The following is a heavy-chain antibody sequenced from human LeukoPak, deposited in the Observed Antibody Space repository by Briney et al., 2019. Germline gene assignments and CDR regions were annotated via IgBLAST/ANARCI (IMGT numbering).Heavy chain of an antibody. J-gene: IGHJ4*02. V-gene: IGHV4-30-4*01. D-gene: IGHD3-10*01. CDR2: IYYSGST. CDR1: APSISSGDYY. Sequence: SQTLSLTCTVSAPSISSGDYYWSWLRQPPGKGLEWIVYIYYSGSTYYNPSPKSRFTISVDTSKNQFSLKLSSVTAADTAVYYCARATYYYGSGSSTWDYWGQGTLVTVSS. CDR3: ARATYYYGSGSSTWDY.